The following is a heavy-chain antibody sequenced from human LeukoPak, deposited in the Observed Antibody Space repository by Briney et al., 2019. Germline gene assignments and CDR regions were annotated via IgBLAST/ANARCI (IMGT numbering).Heavy chain of an antibody. CDR1: GGSISYYY. Sequence: SETLSLTCTVSGGSISYYYWSWIRQSPGKGLEWIGYIYYSGTTNYNPSLKSRVTISVDPSKNQFSLQLRSVTAADTAVYYCAREDPQTTVPEGMDVWGQGTTVTVSS. V-gene: IGHV4-59*01. CDR2: IYYSGTT. CDR3: AREDPQTTVPEGMDV. D-gene: IGHD4-17*01. J-gene: IGHJ6*02.